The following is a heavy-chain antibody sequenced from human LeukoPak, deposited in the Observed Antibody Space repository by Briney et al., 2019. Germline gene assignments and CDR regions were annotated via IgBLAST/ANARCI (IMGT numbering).Heavy chain of an antibody. J-gene: IGHJ4*02. Sequence: ASVKVSCKASGYTFTSYGISWVRQAPGQGLEWMGWISAYNGNTNYAQKLQGRVTLTTDTSTSTAYMGLGSLRSDDTAVYYCARANGYSGYESHFDYWGQGTLVTVSS. D-gene: IGHD5-12*01. CDR1: GYTFTSYG. CDR3: ARANGYSGYESHFDY. V-gene: IGHV1-18*01. CDR2: ISAYNGNT.